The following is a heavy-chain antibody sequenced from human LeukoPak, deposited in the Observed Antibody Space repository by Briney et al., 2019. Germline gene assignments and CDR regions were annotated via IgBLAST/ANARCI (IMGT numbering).Heavy chain of an antibody. CDR1: GGSTSSYY. CDR3: ASAQPGYDILTGYYGVGYFQH. J-gene: IGHJ1*01. Sequence: SETLSPTCTLSGGSTSSYYWSWIRQPPGKGLEWIGYIYYSGSPNCNPSLKSRVTISVDTSKNQFSLKLSSVTAADTAVYYCASAQPGYDILTGYYGVGYFQHWGQGTLVTVSS. D-gene: IGHD3-9*01. CDR2: IYYSGSP. V-gene: IGHV4-59*01.